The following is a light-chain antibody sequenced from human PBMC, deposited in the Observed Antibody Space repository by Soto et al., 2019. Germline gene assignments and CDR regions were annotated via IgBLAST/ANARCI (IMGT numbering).Light chain of an antibody. CDR3: QQRSNLPFT. J-gene: IGKJ3*01. Sequence: EIVLTQSPATLSLSPGERATLSCRASQSVSSYLAWYQQKPGQAPRLLIYDASNRATGIPARFSGSGSGTDFTLTLSTLEPEDFAVYYCQQRSNLPFTFGPGTKVDIK. V-gene: IGKV3-11*01. CDR2: DAS. CDR1: QSVSSY.